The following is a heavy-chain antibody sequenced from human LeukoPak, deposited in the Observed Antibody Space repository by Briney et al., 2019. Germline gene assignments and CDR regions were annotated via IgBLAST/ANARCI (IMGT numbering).Heavy chain of an antibody. J-gene: IGHJ5*02. CDR2: ISSSSSYI. V-gene: IGHV3-21*01. CDR3: ARAYLGYCSSTSCRGIDP. Sequence: RGSLRLSCAASGFTFSSYSMNWVRQAPGKWLEWVSSISSSSSYIYYADSVKGRFTISRDNAKNSLYLQMNSLRAEDTAVYYCARAYLGYCSSTSCRGIDPWGQGTLVTVSS. CDR1: GFTFSSYS. D-gene: IGHD2-2*01.